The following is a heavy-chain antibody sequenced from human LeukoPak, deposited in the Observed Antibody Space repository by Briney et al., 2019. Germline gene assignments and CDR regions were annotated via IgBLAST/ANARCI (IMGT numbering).Heavy chain of an antibody. V-gene: IGHV3-11*01. D-gene: IGHD1/OR15-1a*01. CDR3: TRERNNDFDAFDL. CDR1: GFTFGDYA. Sequence: PGRSLRLSCTASGFTFGDYAMSWVRQAPGKGLEWVAYISSSTTTIHYAESVRGRFTISRDNAENSLYLHMNSLRAEDTAVYYCTRERNNDFDAFDLWGQGTLVTVSS. CDR2: ISSSTTTI. J-gene: IGHJ3*01.